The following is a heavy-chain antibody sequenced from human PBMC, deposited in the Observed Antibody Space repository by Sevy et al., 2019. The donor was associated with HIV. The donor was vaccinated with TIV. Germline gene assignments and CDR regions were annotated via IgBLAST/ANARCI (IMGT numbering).Heavy chain of an antibody. J-gene: IGHJ4*02. CDR2: ISNDGGNQ. CDR3: ARDHEFYDYGDYGPTFFPDY. CDR1: GFTFRSYG. Sequence: GGSLRLSCAASGFTFRSYGMHWVRQAPGKGLEWVAVISNDGGNQYYADSVKGRFTISRDNSKNTVYLQMNSLRAEDTAVYYCARDHEFYDYGDYGPTFFPDYWGQGNLVTVSS. D-gene: IGHD4-17*01. V-gene: IGHV3-30*03.